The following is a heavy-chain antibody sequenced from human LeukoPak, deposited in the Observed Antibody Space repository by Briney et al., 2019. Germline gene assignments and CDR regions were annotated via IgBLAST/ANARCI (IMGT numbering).Heavy chain of an antibody. V-gene: IGHV1-69*04. Sequence: GSSVKVSCKASGGTFSSYAISWVRPAPGQGLEWMGRIIPILGIANYAQKFQGRVTITADKSTSTAYMELSSLRSEDTAVYYCARDLRQSGYCSGGSCYGDYWGQGTLVTVSS. CDR1: GGTFSSYA. CDR3: ARDLRQSGYCSGGSCYGDY. J-gene: IGHJ4*02. D-gene: IGHD2-15*01. CDR2: IIPILGIA.